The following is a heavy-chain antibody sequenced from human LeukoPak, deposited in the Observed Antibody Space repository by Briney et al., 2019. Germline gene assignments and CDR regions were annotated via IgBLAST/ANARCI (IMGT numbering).Heavy chain of an antibody. CDR1: GGSISSSSYY. Sequence: PSETLSLTCTVSGGSISSSSYYWGWIRQPPGKGLEWIGSIYYGGSTYYNPSLKSRVTISVDTSKNQFSLKLSSVTAADTAVYYCARTHYDILTGYPFDFWGQGTLATVSS. J-gene: IGHJ4*02. D-gene: IGHD3-9*01. CDR2: IYYGGST. CDR3: ARTHYDILTGYPFDF. V-gene: IGHV4-39*01.